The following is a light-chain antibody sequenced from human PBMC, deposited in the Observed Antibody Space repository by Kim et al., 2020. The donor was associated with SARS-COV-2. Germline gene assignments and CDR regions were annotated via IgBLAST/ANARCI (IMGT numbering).Light chain of an antibody. J-gene: IGLJ3*02. CDR1: SPNLGTNS. CDR3: AGWDDNLNAEV. Sequence: GRRLAISWSGSSPNLGTNSVHWYQQFPGTAPEVLIYKNNQRPSGVPDRFSGSKSGTSASLAISGLQSEDEGDYYCAGWDDNLNAEVFGGGTQLTVL. V-gene: IGLV1-44*01. CDR2: KNN.